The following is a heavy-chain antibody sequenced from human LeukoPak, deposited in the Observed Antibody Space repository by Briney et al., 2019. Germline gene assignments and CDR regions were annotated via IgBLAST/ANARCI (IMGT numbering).Heavy chain of an antibody. CDR2: ISSSSSYI. D-gene: IGHD4-17*01. CDR1: GFTFSSYS. J-gene: IGHJ4*02. V-gene: IGHV3-21*01. Sequence: GGSLRLSCAASGFTFSSYSMNWVRQAPGKGLEWVSSISSSSSYIYYADSVKGRFTISRDNAKNSLYLQMNSLRAEDTAVYYCARDQNYGGYGDYWGQGTLVTVPS. CDR3: ARDQNYGGYGDY.